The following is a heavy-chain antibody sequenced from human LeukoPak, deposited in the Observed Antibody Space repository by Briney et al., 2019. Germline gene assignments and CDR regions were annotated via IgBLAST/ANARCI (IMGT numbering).Heavy chain of an antibody. Sequence: GGSLRLSCAASGFTFSSYSMNWVRQAPGKGLEWVGFIRSKAYGGTTEYAASVKGRFTISRDDSKSIAYLQMNSLKTEDTVVYYCTRVYLNYYFDYWGQGTLVTVSS. J-gene: IGHJ4*02. CDR2: IRSKAYGGTT. CDR1: GFTFSSYS. V-gene: IGHV3-49*04. D-gene: IGHD2-8*01. CDR3: TRVYLNYYFDY.